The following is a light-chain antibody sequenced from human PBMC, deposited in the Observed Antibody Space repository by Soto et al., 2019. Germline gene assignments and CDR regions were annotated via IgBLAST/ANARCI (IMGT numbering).Light chain of an antibody. Sequence: QLVLTQPPSVSGAPGQRVTISCTGSNSNIGAGYDVHWYQQLPGRAPKLLIYANSTRPSGVPDRFSGSRSGTSASLAITGLQAEDAADYSCQSYDSSLSGFYVFGTGTKLTVL. CDR2: ANS. J-gene: IGLJ1*01. V-gene: IGLV1-40*01. CDR1: NSNIGAGYD. CDR3: QSYDSSLSGFYV.